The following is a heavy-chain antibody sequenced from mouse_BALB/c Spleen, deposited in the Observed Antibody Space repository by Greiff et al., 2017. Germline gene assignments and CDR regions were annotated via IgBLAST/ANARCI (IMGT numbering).Heavy chain of an antibody. D-gene: IGHD1-1*01. CDR3: ARGGIYYYGSSSYYAMDY. V-gene: IGHV1-69*01. CDR2: IDTSDSYT. CDR1: GYTFTDYW. J-gene: IGHJ4*01. Sequence: VQLQQPGAELVMPGASVKMSCKASGYTFTDYWMHWVKQRPGQGLEWIGAIDTSDSYTSYNQKFKGKATLTVDESSSTAYMQLSSLTSEDSAVYYCARGGIYYYGSSSYYAMDYWGQGTSVTVSS.